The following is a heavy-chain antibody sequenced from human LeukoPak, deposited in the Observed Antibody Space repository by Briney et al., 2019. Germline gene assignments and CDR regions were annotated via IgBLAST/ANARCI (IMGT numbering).Heavy chain of an antibody. J-gene: IGHJ4*02. CDR1: GYTFTNYG. Sequence: ASVKVSCKASGYTFTNYGVSWVRQAPGQGLEWMGWISAYNGNTNYAQKLQGRVTMTTDTSTSTAYMELRSLRSDDTAVYYCARDHGSSSEPLFDYWGQGTLVTVSS. CDR3: ARDHGSSSEPLFDY. D-gene: IGHD6-13*01. V-gene: IGHV1-18*01. CDR2: ISAYNGNT.